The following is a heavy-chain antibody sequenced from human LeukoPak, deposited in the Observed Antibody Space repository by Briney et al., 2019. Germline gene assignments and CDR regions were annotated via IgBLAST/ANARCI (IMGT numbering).Heavy chain of an antibody. Sequence: ASVTVSCTVSGYTFTGYYMHWVRQAPGQGLEWMGWINPNSGGTNYAQKFQGRVTMTRDTSISTAYMELSRLRSDDTAVYYCARVRYSGSYMLDYWGQGTLVTVSS. V-gene: IGHV1-2*02. CDR3: ARVRYSGSYMLDY. CDR2: INPNSGGT. CDR1: GYTFTGYY. D-gene: IGHD1-26*01. J-gene: IGHJ4*02.